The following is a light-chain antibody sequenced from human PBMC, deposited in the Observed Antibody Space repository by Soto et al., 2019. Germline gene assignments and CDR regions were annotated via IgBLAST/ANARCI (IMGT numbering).Light chain of an antibody. V-gene: IGKV3-20*01. J-gene: IGKJ2*01. CDR1: QSVSTNY. CDR2: GTT. CDR3: QQYSGSSYT. Sequence: ETVLTQSPGTLSFSPGERATLSCRASQSVSTNYLAWYQQKPGLAPRLVIYGTTSRATGIPDRFSGSGSGTDFTLTISRLEPEEFAVYYCQQYSGSSYTFGQGTKLEI.